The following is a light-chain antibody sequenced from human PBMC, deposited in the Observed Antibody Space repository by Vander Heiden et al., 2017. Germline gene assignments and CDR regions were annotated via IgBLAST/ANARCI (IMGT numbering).Light chain of an antibody. CDR1: QNMNTW. J-gene: IGKJ1*01. V-gene: IGKV1-5*01. CDR2: DAS. CDR3: QHYDSYSPA. Sequence: DMQMTQSPSTLSASVEDIVSITCRARQNMNTWLAWYQQKPGKAPNLLIYDASNLGSGVPSRFSGSGSGTEFTLTISSLQPDDFANYYCQHYDSYSPAFGQGTNVEVK.